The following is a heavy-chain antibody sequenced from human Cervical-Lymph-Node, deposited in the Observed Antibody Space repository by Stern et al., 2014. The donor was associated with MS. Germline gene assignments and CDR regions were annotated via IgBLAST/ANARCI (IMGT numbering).Heavy chain of an antibody. D-gene: IGHD6-19*01. CDR3: AREVAGNRHGMSDI. CDR2: TNSRRGST. CDR1: GYTFTSYY. Sequence: QVQLVQSGAEVMKPGASVRVSCKASGYTFTSYYMHWVRQAPGQGLEWVGVTNSRRGSTSYAQTFQGRVTMAKDTTTSTVYMELSSLRSEDTAVYYRAREVAGNRHGMSDIWGQGTTVTVSS. J-gene: IGHJ6*02. V-gene: IGHV1-46*01.